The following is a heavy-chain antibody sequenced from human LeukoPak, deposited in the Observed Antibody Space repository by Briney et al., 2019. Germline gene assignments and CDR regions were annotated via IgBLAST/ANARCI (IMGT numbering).Heavy chain of an antibody. CDR1: GYTFTSYY. V-gene: IGHV1-46*01. J-gene: IGHJ4*02. CDR2: INPSGGST. CDR3: ARGALYGGPSARLDY. D-gene: IGHD4/OR15-4a*01. Sequence: ASVKVSCKASGYTFTSYYMHWARQAPGQGLEWMGIINPSGGSTSYAQKFQGRVTITADESTSTAYMELSSLRSEDTAVYYCARGALYGGPSARLDYWGQGTLVTVSS.